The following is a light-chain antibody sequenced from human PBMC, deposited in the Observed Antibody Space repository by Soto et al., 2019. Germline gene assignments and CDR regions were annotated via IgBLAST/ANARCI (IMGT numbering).Light chain of an antibody. CDR2: GAS. J-gene: IGKJ1*01. Sequence: EIVFPPSPGTLSLSQGARATLSCRASQSVSNNYLAWYQQKPGQAPRLLIYGASNRATGIPDRFSGSGSGTDFTLTISRLEPEDFAVYYCQQYGSSGTFGQGSKVDI. CDR3: QQYGSSGT. V-gene: IGKV3-20*01. CDR1: QSVSNNY.